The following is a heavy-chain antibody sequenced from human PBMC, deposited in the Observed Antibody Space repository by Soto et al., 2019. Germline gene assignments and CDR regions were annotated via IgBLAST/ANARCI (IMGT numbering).Heavy chain of an antibody. V-gene: IGHV3-33*01. J-gene: IGHJ4*01. D-gene: IGHD3-9*01. CDR3: ARDKFPRTSPGYYLAY. CDR2: IWYDGSSQ. Sequence: QVQLVESGGGVVQPGKSLTLSCEASGFNFNTYGMHWVRQAPGKGLEWVAVIWYDGSSQSYVDSVKGRFTISRDNSKNTVSLQMNSLRAEDTAVYYCARDKFPRTSPGYYLAYWGHGPLVTVSS. CDR1: GFNFNTYG.